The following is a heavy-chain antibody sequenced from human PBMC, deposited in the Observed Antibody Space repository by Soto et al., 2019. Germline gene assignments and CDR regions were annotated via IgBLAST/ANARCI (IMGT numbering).Heavy chain of an antibody. J-gene: IGHJ4*02. Sequence: NPSETLSLTCTVSGGSISSSSYYWGWIRQPPGKGLEWIGSIYYSGSTYYNPSLKSRVTISVDTSKNQFSLKLSSVTAADTAVYYCARVYRSSTIDYWGQGTLVTVSS. CDR1: GGSISSSSYY. CDR3: ARVYRSSTIDY. CDR2: IYYSGST. V-gene: IGHV4-39*01. D-gene: IGHD6-13*01.